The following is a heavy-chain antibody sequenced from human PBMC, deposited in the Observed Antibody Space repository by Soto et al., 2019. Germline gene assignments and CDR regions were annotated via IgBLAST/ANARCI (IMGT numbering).Heavy chain of an antibody. CDR1: EYTFTNYH. CDR2: INPSGGST. V-gene: IGHV1-46*01. D-gene: IGHD1-26*01. CDR3: ARDLVGPTGFGY. Sequence: ASVKVSCKASEYTFTNYHMHWVRQAPGQGLEWMGTINPSGGSTSYAQKFQGRVTMTWDTSTSTVYMEVSSLRSEDTAVYYCARDLVGPTGFGYWGPGTLVTVSS. J-gene: IGHJ4*02.